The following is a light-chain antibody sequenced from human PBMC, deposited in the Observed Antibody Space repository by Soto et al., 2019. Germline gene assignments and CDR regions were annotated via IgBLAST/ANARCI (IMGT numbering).Light chain of an antibody. Sequence: QSVLTQPASVSGSLGQSITISCTGTSTDGGGYNYVSWYQQYPGKAPKLLIYEVRNRPSGISNRFSGSKSGNTASLTISGLQPEDEANYFCYSYRSTTTLVFGTGTKVTVL. CDR1: STDGGGYNY. J-gene: IGLJ1*01. CDR2: EVR. V-gene: IGLV2-14*01. CDR3: YSYRSTTTLV.